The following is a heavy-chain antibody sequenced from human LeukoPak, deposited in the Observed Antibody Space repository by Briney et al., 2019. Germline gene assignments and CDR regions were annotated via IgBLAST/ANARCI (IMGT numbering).Heavy chain of an antibody. J-gene: IGHJ4*02. V-gene: IGHV3-48*01. CDR1: GFTLSSYS. Sequence: GGSLRLSCEASGFTLSSYSMSWVRQAPGKGLEWISYISSTANTIYYADSVKGRFTISRDNAKNSLSLQMSGLTAEDTAMYYCVRDRWFGESLPAHFDYWGQGTLVTVSS. CDR2: ISSTANTI. CDR3: VRDRWFGESLPAHFDY. D-gene: IGHD3-10*01.